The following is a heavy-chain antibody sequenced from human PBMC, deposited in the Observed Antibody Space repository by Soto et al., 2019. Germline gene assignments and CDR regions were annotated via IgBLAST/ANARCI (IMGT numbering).Heavy chain of an antibody. CDR1: GDTFTFYS. V-gene: IGHV1-69*02. CDR3: ASSYGSGYRAFDY. D-gene: IGHD3-10*01. CDR2: INPILSMS. Sequence: QVQLVQSGAEVKKPGSSVRVSCKASGDTFTFYSINWVRQAPGLGLEWMGRINPILSMSNYAQRFQGRVTMTADTSTSTAYMELGSLRSEVTAMYYCASSYGSGYRAFDYWGQGALVTVSS. J-gene: IGHJ4*02.